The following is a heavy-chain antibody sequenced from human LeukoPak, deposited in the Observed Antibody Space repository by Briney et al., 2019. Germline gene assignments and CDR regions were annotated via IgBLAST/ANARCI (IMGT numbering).Heavy chain of an antibody. CDR3: AELGITMVGGV. CDR2: ISGSGGRT. J-gene: IGHJ6*04. D-gene: IGHD3-10*02. Sequence: GGSLRLFCAASGFIFSSYAMSWARQAPGKGLEGVSAISGSGGRTYYADSVKGRFTISRDNAENSLYLQMNSLRAEDTAVYYCAELGITMVGGVWGKGTTVTISS. V-gene: IGHV3-23*01. CDR1: GFIFSSYA.